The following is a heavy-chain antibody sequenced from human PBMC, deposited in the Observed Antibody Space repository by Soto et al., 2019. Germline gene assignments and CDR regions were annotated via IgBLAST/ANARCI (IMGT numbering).Heavy chain of an antibody. CDR1: GFTFTSSA. V-gene: IGHV1-58*01. J-gene: IGHJ4*02. CDR2: IVVGSGNT. Sequence: SVKVSCKASGFTFTSSAVQWVRQARGQRLEWIGWIVVGSGNTNYAQKFQERVTITRDMSTSTAYMELSSLRSEDTAVYYCAASPTTVVTPDHWGQGTQVTVSS. CDR3: AASPTTVVTPDH. D-gene: IGHD4-17*01.